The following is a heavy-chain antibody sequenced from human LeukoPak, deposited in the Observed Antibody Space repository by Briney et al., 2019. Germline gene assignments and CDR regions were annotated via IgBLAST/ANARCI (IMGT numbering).Heavy chain of an antibody. J-gene: IGHJ4*02. CDR3: HYYYDTTGYYR. CDR2: ISYSGTT. D-gene: IGHD3-22*01. V-gene: IGHV4-39*01. Sequence: SQTLSLTCTVSGGSISSGGYYWSWIRQPPGKGLEWIGFISYSGTTYHNPSLKSRVTISVDTSKNQFSLQLSSVTAADTAVYYCHYYYDTTGYYRWGQGTLVTVSS. CDR1: GGSISSGGYY.